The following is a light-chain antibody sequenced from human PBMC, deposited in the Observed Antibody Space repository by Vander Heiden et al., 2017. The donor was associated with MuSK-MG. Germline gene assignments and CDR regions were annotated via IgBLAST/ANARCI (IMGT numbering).Light chain of an antibody. Sequence: AIQMTQSPSSLSASVGDRVTITCRASQGIRNDLGWYQQKPGKAPKLLIYAASSLQSGVPSRSSGRRSRTDFTLSISSLQPEDFATYYCRQYEDYPHTFGGGTKVEIK. CDR2: AAS. V-gene: IGKV1-6*01. CDR3: RQYEDYPHT. J-gene: IGKJ4*01. CDR1: QGIRND.